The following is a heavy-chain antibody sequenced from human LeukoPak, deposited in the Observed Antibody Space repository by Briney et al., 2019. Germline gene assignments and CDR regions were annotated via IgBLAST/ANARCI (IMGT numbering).Heavy chain of an antibody. CDR3: ARVFVWGSYRSHFDY. D-gene: IGHD3-16*02. Sequence: PGGSLRLSCAASAFTSSRYWMGWVRQAPGKGLEWVANIKQDGSEKYYVDSVKGRFTISRDNAKNSLYLQMNSLRAEDTAVYYCARVFVWGSYRSHFDYWGQGTLVTVSS. CDR1: AFTSSRYW. J-gene: IGHJ4*02. V-gene: IGHV3-7*01. CDR2: IKQDGSEK.